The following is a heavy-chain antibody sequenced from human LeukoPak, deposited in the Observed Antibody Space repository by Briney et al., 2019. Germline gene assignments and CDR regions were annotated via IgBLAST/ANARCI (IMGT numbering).Heavy chain of an antibody. J-gene: IGHJ4*02. Sequence: GGSLRLSCAASGFTFSSYGMHWVRQAPGKGLEWVAVISYDGSNKYYADSVKGRFTISRDNSKNTLYLQMNSLRAEDTAVYYCARVVGRYSGYDFLYYFDYWGQGTLVTVSS. D-gene: IGHD5-12*01. V-gene: IGHV3-30*03. CDR1: GFTFSSYG. CDR3: ARVVGRYSGYDFLYYFDY. CDR2: ISYDGSNK.